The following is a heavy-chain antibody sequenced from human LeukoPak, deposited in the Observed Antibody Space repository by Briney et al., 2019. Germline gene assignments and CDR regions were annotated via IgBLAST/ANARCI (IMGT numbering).Heavy chain of an antibody. Sequence: GSLRLSCAASGFSFSGYAMSWVRQAPGKGLEWVSAITGSGSSTFYADAVKGRFTISKDNSKNTLYLQMNSLRAEDTAVYYCAKRVSGWYLVDYWGQGALVTVSS. CDR3: AKRVSGWYLVDY. D-gene: IGHD6-19*01. V-gene: IGHV3-23*01. CDR1: GFSFSGYA. CDR2: ITGSGSST. J-gene: IGHJ4*02.